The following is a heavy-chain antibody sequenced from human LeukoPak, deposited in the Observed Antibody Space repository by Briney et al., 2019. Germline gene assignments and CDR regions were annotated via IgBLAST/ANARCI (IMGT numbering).Heavy chain of an antibody. V-gene: IGHV1-2*02. D-gene: IGHD5/OR15-5a*01. J-gene: IGHJ4*02. CDR1: GYTFTGYY. CDR3: ARDGRGVSTGQVLTT. CDR2: INPNSGGT. Sequence: ASVKVSCKASGYTFTGYYMHWVRQAPGQGLEWMGWINPNSGGTNYAQKFQGRVTMTRDTSISTAYMELSRLRSDDTAVYYCARDGRGVSTGQVLTTWGQGTLVTVSP.